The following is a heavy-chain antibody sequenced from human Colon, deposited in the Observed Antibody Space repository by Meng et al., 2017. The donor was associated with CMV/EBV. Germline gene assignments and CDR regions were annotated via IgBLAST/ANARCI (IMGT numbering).Heavy chain of an antibody. CDR2: ISAYNGDT. J-gene: IGHJ4*02. D-gene: IGHD3-16*01. Sequence: QAQLVESGDEVKKPGAPVKDSCKTSGYTFSNYGITWVRQAPGQGLEWMGWISAYNGDTNYEQKFQGRVTMTTDRSTSTAYMELRSLRSDDTAVYYCARGMGGLGYYFDSWGQGTLVTVSS. V-gene: IGHV1-18*01. CDR3: ARGMGGLGYYFDS. CDR1: GYTFSNYG.